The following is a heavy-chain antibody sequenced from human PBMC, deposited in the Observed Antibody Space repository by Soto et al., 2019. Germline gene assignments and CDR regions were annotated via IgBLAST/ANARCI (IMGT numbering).Heavy chain of an antibody. CDR1: GYAFTSYY. Sequence: QVQLVQSGAEVKKPGASVKVSCKASGYAFTSYYMHWVRQAPGQGLEWMGIINPSGGSTSYAQKFQGRVTMTRDTSTSTVYMELSSLRSEDTAVYYCASLNYYDSSPNAFDIWGQGTMVTVSS. D-gene: IGHD3-22*01. V-gene: IGHV1-46*01. CDR3: ASLNYYDSSPNAFDI. J-gene: IGHJ3*02. CDR2: INPSGGST.